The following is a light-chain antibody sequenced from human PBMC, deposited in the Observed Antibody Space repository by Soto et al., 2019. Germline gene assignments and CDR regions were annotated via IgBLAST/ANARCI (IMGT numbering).Light chain of an antibody. CDR1: SSNIGSNS. J-gene: IGLJ2*01. CDR3: AAWDDSLSGVV. V-gene: IGLV1-47*01. Sequence: QSVPTQPPSASGTPGQRVTISCSGSSSNIGSNSVHWYQQLPGTAPKLLIYSNSQRPSGVPERISGSKSGTSASLAISGLRSEDEADYYCAAWDDSLSGVVFGGGTKVTVL. CDR2: SNS.